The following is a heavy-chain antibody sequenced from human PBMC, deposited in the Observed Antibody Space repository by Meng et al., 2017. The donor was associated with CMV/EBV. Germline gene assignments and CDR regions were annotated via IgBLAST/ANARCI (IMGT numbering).Heavy chain of an antibody. CDR2: INSDGSST. CDR3: ARVPYCSSTSCYCT. J-gene: IGHJ6*02. D-gene: IGHD2-2*01. Sequence: GESLKISCGGSGFTFGSYWMHWVRQVPGKGLVWVSRINSDGSSTSYADSVKGRFTISRDNAKNTLYLQMNSLRAEDTAVYYCARVPYCSSTSCYCTWGQGTTVTVSS. CDR1: GFTFGSYW. V-gene: IGHV3-74*01.